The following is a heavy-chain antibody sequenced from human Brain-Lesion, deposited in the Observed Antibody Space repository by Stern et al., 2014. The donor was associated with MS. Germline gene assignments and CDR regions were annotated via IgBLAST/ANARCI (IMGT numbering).Heavy chain of an antibody. D-gene: IGHD2-2*01. CDR3: ARDHFTTSLDV. V-gene: IGHV4-31*03. J-gene: IGHJ6*02. CDR1: GGSISSDNYY. CDR2: SDYSGTT. Sequence: QVQLVESGPGLVKPSQTLSLPCTVSGGSISSDNYYWTWIPPPPGQGLEWIGHSDYSGTTDYNPARKSRVSSTVDTSKNLFSLRLSSVTAADTAVYYCARDHFTTSLDVWGHGTTVTVS.